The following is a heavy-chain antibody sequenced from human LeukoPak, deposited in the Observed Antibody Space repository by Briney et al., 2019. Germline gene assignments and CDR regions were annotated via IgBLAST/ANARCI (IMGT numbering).Heavy chain of an antibody. D-gene: IGHD6-13*01. V-gene: IGHV4-34*01. J-gene: IGHJ5*02. Sequence: SETLSLTCAVYGGSFSGYYWSWIRQPPGKGLEWIGEINHSGSTNYNPSLKSRVTISVDTPKNQLSLKLSSVTAADTAVYYGTAGTNWFDPWGQGTLVTVSS. CDR1: GGSFSGYY. CDR2: INHSGST. CDR3: TAGTNWFDP.